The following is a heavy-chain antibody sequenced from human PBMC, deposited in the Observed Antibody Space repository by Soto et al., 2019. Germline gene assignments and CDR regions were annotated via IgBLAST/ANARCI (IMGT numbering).Heavy chain of an antibody. CDR2: ISASNGNT. D-gene: IGHD6-13*01. CDR1: GYTFATYG. CDR3: ARSGRSWNLREFDY. V-gene: IGHV1-18*01. J-gene: IGHJ4*02. Sequence: ASVKVSCKASGYTFATYGFSWVRQAPGQGLEWMGWISASNGNTNYAQKLRGRVTMTTDTSTSTAYMELRSLRSDDTALFYCARSGRSWNLREFDYWGQGTLATVSS.